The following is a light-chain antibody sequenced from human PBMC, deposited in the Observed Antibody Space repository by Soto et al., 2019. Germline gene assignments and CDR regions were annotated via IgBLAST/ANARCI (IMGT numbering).Light chain of an antibody. CDR1: SSDVGGYNY. V-gene: IGLV2-14*01. J-gene: IGLJ2*01. CDR3: SSYTSSTTLSVV. CDR2: GVT. Sequence: QSALTQPASGSGSPGQSITIYCTGTSSDVGGYNYVSWYQQHPGKAPKLMIYGVTNRPSGVSNRFSGSKSGNTASLTISGLQAEDEADYYCSSYTSSTTLSVVFGGGTKLTVL.